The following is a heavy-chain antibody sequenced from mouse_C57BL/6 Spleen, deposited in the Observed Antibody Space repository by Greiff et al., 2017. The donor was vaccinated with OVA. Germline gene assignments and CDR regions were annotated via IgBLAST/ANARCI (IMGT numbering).Heavy chain of an antibody. Sequence: DVKLVESGGGLVKPGGSLKLSCAASGFTFSSYAMSWVRQTPEKRLEWVATISDGGSYTYYPDNVKGRFPISRDNAKNNLYLQMSHLKSEDTAMYYCARASGYYGPMDYWGQGTSVTVSS. V-gene: IGHV5-4*03. J-gene: IGHJ4*01. D-gene: IGHD1-1*01. CDR2: ISDGGSYT. CDR1: GFTFSSYA. CDR3: ARASGYYGPMDY.